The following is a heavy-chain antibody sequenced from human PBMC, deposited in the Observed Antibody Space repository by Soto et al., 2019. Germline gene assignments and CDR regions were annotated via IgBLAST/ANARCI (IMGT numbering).Heavy chain of an antibody. J-gene: IGHJ4*02. V-gene: IGHV3-21*06. CDR1: GFIFSSSD. CDR2: INYNGVYS. D-gene: IGHD3-22*01. Sequence: EGQLVESGGGLVEPGGSLRLSCAASGFIFSSSDMTWVRQAPGKGLEYVSSINYNGVYSFYAEAAKGRFAIYRDNAKNSLVLQMNSLTAEDTAVYFCARKSNSDMSGYDYFDYWGQGTLVIVSS. CDR3: ARKSNSDMSGYDYFDY.